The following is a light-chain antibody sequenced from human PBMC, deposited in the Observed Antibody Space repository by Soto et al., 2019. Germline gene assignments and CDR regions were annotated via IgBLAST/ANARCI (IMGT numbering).Light chain of an antibody. J-gene: IGLJ1*01. V-gene: IGLV2-8*01. CDR3: MSYAGMYTYV. Sequence: QSALTQPPSASGSPGQSVTISCTGTSSDVGGYNYLSWYQHRPGKAPQLIIYEVTKRPSGVPNRFFGSKSGNTAPLTVSGLQAEDEADYFCMSYAGMYTYVFGTGTKLTVL. CDR2: EVT. CDR1: SSDVGGYNY.